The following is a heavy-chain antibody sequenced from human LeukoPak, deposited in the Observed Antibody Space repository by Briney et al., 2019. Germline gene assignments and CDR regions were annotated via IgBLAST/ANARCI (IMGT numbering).Heavy chain of an antibody. Sequence: GGSLRLSCAASGFSFSSYGMHWVRQAPGKGLEWVALISYDGSDKYYADSVKGRFTISRDNSKNTLSLQMSSLRQEDTAVYYCAKNWDRPDSWGQGTLVTVSS. V-gene: IGHV3-30*18. J-gene: IGHJ4*02. CDR1: GFSFSSYG. CDR3: AKNWDRPDS. CDR2: ISYDGSDK. D-gene: IGHD1-14*01.